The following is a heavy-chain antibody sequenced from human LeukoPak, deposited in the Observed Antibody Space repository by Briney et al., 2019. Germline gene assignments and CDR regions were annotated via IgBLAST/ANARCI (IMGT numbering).Heavy chain of an antibody. J-gene: IGHJ4*02. D-gene: IGHD6-25*01. CDR2: IYYSGST. CDR3: ARQGIAATSGGGSFDY. CDR1: GGSISSSSYY. V-gene: IGHV4-39*07. Sequence: PSETLSLTCTVSGGSISSSSYYWGWIRQPPGKGLEWIGSIYYSGSTYYNPSLKGRVTISVDTSKNQFSLKLSSVTAADTAVYYCARQGIAATSGGGSFDYWGQGTLVTVSS.